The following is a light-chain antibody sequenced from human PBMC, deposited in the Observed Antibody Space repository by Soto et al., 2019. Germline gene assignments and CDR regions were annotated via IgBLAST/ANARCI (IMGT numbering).Light chain of an antibody. V-gene: IGKV3-20*01. CDR3: HLYNRSPYN. CDR2: GAS. CDR1: QSVHNNN. J-gene: IGKJ2*01. Sequence: EIVLTQSPGTLSLSPGERVTLSCRASQSVHNNNLAWYQQKPGQAPSLLIYGASTRATGISDRFSGSGSGTDFTLTISRLEPEDVGVFYCHLYNRSPYNFGQGTKLEIK.